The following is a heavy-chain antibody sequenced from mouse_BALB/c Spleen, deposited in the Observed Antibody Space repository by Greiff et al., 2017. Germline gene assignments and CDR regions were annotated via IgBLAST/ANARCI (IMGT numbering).Heavy chain of an antibody. V-gene: IGHV2-9*02. Sequence: VQLVESGPGLVAPSQSLSITCTVSGFSLTSYGVHWVRQPPGKGLEWLGVIWAGGSTNYNSALMSRLSISKDNSKSQVFLKMNSLQTDDTAMYYCARGYYGSSLYAMDYWGQGTSVTVSS. J-gene: IGHJ4*01. D-gene: IGHD1-1*01. CDR1: GFSLTSYG. CDR2: IWAGGST. CDR3: ARGYYGSSLYAMDY.